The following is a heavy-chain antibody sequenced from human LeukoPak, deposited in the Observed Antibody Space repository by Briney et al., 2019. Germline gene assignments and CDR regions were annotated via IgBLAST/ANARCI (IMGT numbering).Heavy chain of an antibody. V-gene: IGHV3-66*01. J-gene: IGHJ4*02. CDR2: IYSGGNT. CDR1: GFIVSSNY. D-gene: IGHD2-8*01. Sequence: TGGSLRLSCAASGFIVSSNYMSWVRQAPGKGLEWVSVIYSGGNTYYADSVKGRFTISRDDSKNTVYLQMDSLGVEDTAVYYCARETYCTNGVCHNINRYFDYWGQGTLVTVSS. CDR3: ARETYCTNGVCHNINRYFDY.